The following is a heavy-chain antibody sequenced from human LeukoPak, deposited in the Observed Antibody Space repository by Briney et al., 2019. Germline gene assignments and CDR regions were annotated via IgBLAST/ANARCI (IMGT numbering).Heavy chain of an antibody. J-gene: IGHJ6*02. D-gene: IGHD5-12*01. V-gene: IGHV1-2*02. CDR1: GYTFTGYY. Sequence: ASVKVSCKASGYTFTGYYMHWVRQAPGQGLEWMGWINPNSGGTNYAQKFQGRVTMTRDTSISTAYMELSRLRSDDTAVYYCAREFYSGYDEAYYYYYGMDVWGQGTTVTVSS. CDR3: AREFYSGYDEAYYYYYGMDV. CDR2: INPNSGGT.